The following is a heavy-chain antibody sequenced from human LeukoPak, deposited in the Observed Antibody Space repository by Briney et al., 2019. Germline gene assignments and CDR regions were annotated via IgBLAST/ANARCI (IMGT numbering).Heavy chain of an antibody. CDR2: IIPIFGTA. D-gene: IGHD2-2*01. J-gene: IGHJ5*02. V-gene: IGHV1-69*13. Sequence: SVKVSCKASGGTFSSYAISWVRQAPGRGLEWMGGIIPIFGTASYAQKFQGRVTITADESTSTAYMELSSLRSEDTAVYYCASLEGYCSSTSCYAGWFDPWGQGTLVTVSS. CDR1: GGTFSSYA. CDR3: ASLEGYCSSTSCYAGWFDP.